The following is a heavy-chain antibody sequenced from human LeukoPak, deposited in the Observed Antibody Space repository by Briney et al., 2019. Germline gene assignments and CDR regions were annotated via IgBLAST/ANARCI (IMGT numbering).Heavy chain of an antibody. CDR2: INHSGST. CDR3: ARDQGYSSSWYY. CDR1: GGSFSGYY. Sequence: SETLSLTCAVYGGSFSGYYWSWIRQPPGKGLEWIGEINHSGSTNYNPSLKSRVTISVDTSKNQFSLKLSSVTAADTAVYYCARDQGYSSSWYYWGQGTLVTVSS. D-gene: IGHD6-13*01. J-gene: IGHJ4*02. V-gene: IGHV4-34*01.